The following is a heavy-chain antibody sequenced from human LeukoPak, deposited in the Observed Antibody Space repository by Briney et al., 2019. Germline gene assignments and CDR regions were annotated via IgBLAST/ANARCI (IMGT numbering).Heavy chain of an antibody. V-gene: IGHV1-69*02. D-gene: IGHD1-26*01. CDR1: GGTFSSYT. CDR2: IIPILGIA. J-gene: IGHJ4*02. CDR3: AGTIVGATKGGFDY. Sequence: ASVKVSCKASGGTFSSYTISWVRQAPGQGREWMGRIIPILGIANYAQKFQGRVTITADKSTSTTYMELSSLRCEDTAVYCCAGTIVGATKGGFDYWGQGTLVTVSS.